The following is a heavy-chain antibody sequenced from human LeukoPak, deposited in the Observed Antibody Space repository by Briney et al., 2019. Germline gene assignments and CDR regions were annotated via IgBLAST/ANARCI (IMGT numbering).Heavy chain of an antibody. V-gene: IGHV3-30*03. D-gene: IGHD4-17*01. CDR1: GFTFSSYG. Sequence: PGRSLRLSCAASGFTFSSYGMHWVRQAPGKGLEWVAVISYDGSNKYYADSVKGRFTISRDNSKNTLYLQMNSLRAEDTAVYYCSSNDYGTIDYWGQGTLVTVSS. J-gene: IGHJ4*02. CDR2: ISYDGSNK. CDR3: SSNDYGTIDY.